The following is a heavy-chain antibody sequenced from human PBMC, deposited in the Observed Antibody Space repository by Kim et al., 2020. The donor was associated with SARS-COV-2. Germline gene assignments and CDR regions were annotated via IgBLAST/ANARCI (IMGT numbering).Heavy chain of an antibody. J-gene: IGHJ5*02. CDR3: ARDIVVVPAATYNWFDP. CDR1: GYSFTSYW. D-gene: IGHD2-2*01. V-gene: IGHV5-10-1*01. CDR2: IDPSDSYT. Sequence: GESLKISCKGSGYSFTSYWISWVRQMPGKGLEWMGRIDPSDSYTNYSPSFQGHVTISADKSSSTAYLQWSSLKASDTAMYYCARDIVVVPAATYNWFDPWGQGTLVTVSS.